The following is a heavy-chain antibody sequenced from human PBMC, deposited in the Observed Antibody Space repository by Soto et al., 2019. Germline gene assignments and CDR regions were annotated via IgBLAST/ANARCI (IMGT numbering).Heavy chain of an antibody. CDR1: GYTFTSYY. CDR2: INPSGGST. CDR3: ARVGNYYDSSGYSELPI. J-gene: IGHJ3*02. D-gene: IGHD3-22*01. V-gene: IGHV1-46*01. Sequence: ASVKVSCKASGYTFTSYYMHWVRQAPGQGLEWMGIINPSGGSTSYAQKFQGRVTMTRDTSTSTVYMELSSLRSEDTAVYHCARVGNYYDSSGYSELPIWGQGTMVTVPS.